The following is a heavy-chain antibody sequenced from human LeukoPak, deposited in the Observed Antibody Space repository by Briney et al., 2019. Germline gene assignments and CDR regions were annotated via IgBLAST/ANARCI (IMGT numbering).Heavy chain of an antibody. V-gene: IGHV3-74*01. J-gene: IGHJ4*02. CDR3: AVDSSGYWAFDY. CDR1: GFTFSNYW. D-gene: IGHD3-22*01. CDR2: INSDGSRT. Sequence: GGSLRLSCAASGFTFSNYWMHWVRQAPGKGRGGVSGINSDGSRTSYADSVEGRFTISRDNAKNTLYLQMNSLRAEDTAVYYCAVDSSGYWAFDYWGQGTLVTVSS.